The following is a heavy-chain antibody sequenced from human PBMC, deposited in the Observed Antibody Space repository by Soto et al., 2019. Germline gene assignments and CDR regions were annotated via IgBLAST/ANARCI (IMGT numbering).Heavy chain of an antibody. Sequence: QVQLVQSGAEVKKPGSSVKVSCKASGGTFSSYAISWVRQAPGQGLEWMGGSIPIFGTAKYAQKFQVRVTITADESTSTAYMELSSLRSEDTAGYYWARERGRRAARITSPVWFVPWCQGTLVTVSS. CDR2: SIPIFGTA. D-gene: IGHD6-6*01. J-gene: IGHJ5*02. V-gene: IGHV1-69*12. CDR3: ARERGRRAARITSPVWFVP. CDR1: GGTFSSYA.